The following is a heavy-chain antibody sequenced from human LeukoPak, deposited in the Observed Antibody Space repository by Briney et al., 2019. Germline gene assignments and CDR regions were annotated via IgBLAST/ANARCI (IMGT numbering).Heavy chain of an antibody. CDR3: ARRPPYGDYVGVPFDY. CDR2: IKQDGSEK. J-gene: IGHJ4*02. Sequence: GGSLRLSCAASGFTFNNYWMSWVRQAPGKGLEWVANIKQDGSEKYYVDSVKGRFTISRDNAKNSLYLQMNSLRAEDTAVYYCARRPPYGDYVGVPFDYWGQGTLVTVS. D-gene: IGHD4-17*01. CDR1: GFTFNNYW. V-gene: IGHV3-7*01.